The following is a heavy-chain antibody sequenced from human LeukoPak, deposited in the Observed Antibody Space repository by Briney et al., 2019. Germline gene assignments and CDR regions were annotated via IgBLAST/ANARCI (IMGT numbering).Heavy chain of an antibody. CDR3: ARDSGYGSGSYYSSGFDP. V-gene: IGHV1-69*04. D-gene: IGHD3-10*01. CDR2: IIPIFGIA. CDR1: GGTFSSYA. Sequence: SVKVSCKASGGTFSSYAISWVRQAPGQGLEWMGRIIPIFGIANYAQKLQGRVTITADKSTSTAYMELSSLRSEDTAVYYCARDSGYGSGSYYSSGFDPWGQGTLVTVSS. J-gene: IGHJ5*02.